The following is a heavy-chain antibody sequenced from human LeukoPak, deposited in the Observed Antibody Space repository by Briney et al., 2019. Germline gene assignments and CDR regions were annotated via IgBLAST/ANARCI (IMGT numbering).Heavy chain of an antibody. D-gene: IGHD1-20*01. J-gene: IGHJ5*02. Sequence: GGSLRLSCATAGFTFSTFGIHWVRQTPGKGLEWAAAIQSDGSKQYYGDSVKGRFTISRDSSKNTVYLQMNSLRDEDMAVYYCARSKKIGITGTDMKTTHDRYNWFDPWGQGTLVTVSS. CDR2: IQSDGSKQ. CDR1: GFTFSTFG. V-gene: IGHV3-33*03. CDR3: ARSKKIGITGTDMKTTHDRYNWFDP.